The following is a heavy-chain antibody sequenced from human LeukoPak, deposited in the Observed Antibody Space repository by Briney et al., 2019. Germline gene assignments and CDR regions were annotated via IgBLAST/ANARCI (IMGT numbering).Heavy chain of an antibody. CDR1: GFTFSSYS. V-gene: IGHV3-48*01. Sequence: PGGSLRLSCAASGFTFSSYSMNWVRQAPGKGLEWVSYISSISSTIYYADSVKGRFTISRDNAKNSLYLQMNSLRAEDTAVYYCARGPLKTYYYDSSGSKTEYFQHWGQGTLVTVSS. J-gene: IGHJ1*01. CDR2: ISSISSTI. CDR3: ARGPLKTYYYDSSGSKTEYFQH. D-gene: IGHD3-22*01.